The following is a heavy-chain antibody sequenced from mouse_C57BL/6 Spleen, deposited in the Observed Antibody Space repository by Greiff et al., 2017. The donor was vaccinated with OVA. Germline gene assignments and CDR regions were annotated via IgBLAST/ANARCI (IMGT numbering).Heavy chain of an antibody. V-gene: IGHV1-82*01. J-gene: IGHJ4*01. CDR1: GFAFSSSG. CDR3: ARGDAMDY. Sequence: QVQLQQSGPELVKPGASVKISCKASGFAFSSSGMNWVKQRPGKGLEWIGRIYPGDGDTNYNGKVKGKATLTADKYYSTAYMQLSSLTSEDSAVYFCARGDAMDYWGQGTSVTVSS. CDR2: IYPGDGDT.